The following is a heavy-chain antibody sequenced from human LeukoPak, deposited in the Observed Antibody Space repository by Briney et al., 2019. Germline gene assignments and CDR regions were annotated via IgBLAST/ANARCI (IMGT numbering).Heavy chain of an antibody. V-gene: IGHV3-23*01. CDR1: GFNFSSYG. D-gene: IGHD4-23*01. Sequence: GGSLRLSCAATGFNFSSYGMTWVRQTPGKGLEWVSAISGSGGSTYYADSVKGRFTISRDNSKNTLYLQMNSLRAEDTAVYYCAKQFTTVVTRNYYYYMDVWGKGTTVTVSS. CDR3: AKQFTTVVTRNYYYYMDV. CDR2: ISGSGGST. J-gene: IGHJ6*03.